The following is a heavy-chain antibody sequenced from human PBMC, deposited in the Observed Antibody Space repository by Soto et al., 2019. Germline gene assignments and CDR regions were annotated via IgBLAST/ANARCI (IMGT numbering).Heavy chain of an antibody. CDR3: ARGDTYYYDSSGYSATFDY. V-gene: IGHV1-69*13. Sequence: GASVKVSCKASGGTFSSYAISWVRQAPGQGLEWMGGIIPIFGTANYAQKFQGRVTITADESTSTAYMELSSLRSEDTAVYYCARGDTYYYDSSGYSATFDYWGQGTLVTVSS. CDR2: IIPIFGTA. D-gene: IGHD3-22*01. CDR1: GGTFSSYA. J-gene: IGHJ4*02.